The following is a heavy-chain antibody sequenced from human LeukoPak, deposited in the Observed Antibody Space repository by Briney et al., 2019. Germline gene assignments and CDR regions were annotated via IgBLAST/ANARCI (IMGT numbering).Heavy chain of an antibody. CDR1: GFTFSSYS. CDR2: ISSSSSYI. CDR3: ARPAGGEYYYMDV. V-gene: IGHV3-21*01. Sequence: GGSLRLSCAASGFTFSSYSMNWVRQAPGKGLEWVSSISSSSSYIYYADSVKGRFTISRDNAKNSLYLQMNSLRAEDTAVYYCARPAGGEYYYMDVWGKGTTVTISS. J-gene: IGHJ6*03. D-gene: IGHD3-10*01.